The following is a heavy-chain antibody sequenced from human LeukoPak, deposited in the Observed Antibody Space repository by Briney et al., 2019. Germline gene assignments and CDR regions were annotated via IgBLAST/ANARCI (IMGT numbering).Heavy chain of an antibody. CDR3: ARVQRYCSGGSCYGGGYFDY. CDR1: GGSISSGDYY. CDR2: IYYSGST. D-gene: IGHD2-15*01. V-gene: IGHV4-30-4*01. J-gene: IGHJ4*02. Sequence: SETLSLTCTVSGGSISSGDYYWSWIRQPPGKGLEWIGYIYYSGSTYYNPSLKSRVTISVDTSKNQFSLKLSSVTAADTAVYYCARVQRYCSGGSCYGGGYFDYWGQGTLDTVSS.